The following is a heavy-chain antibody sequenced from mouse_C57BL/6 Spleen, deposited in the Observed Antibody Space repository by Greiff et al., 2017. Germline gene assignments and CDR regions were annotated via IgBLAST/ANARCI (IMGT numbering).Heavy chain of an antibody. V-gene: IGHV1-15*01. J-gene: IGHJ2*01. Sequence: QVQLQQSGAELVRPGASVTLSCKASGYTFTDYEMHWVKQTPVHGLEWIGAIDPETGGTAYNQTFKGKAILTADKSSSTAYMELRSLTSEDSAVYYCTRSDYGSSYGDYWGQGTTLTVSS. CDR2: IDPETGGT. D-gene: IGHD1-1*01. CDR3: TRSDYGSSYGDY. CDR1: GYTFTDYE.